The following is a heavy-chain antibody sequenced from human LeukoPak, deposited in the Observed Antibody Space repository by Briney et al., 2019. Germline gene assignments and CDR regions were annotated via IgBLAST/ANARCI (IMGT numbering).Heavy chain of an antibody. D-gene: IGHD2/OR15-2a*01. Sequence: GGSLRLSCAASGFTVSSNYMSWVRQAPGKGLEWVSVIYSGGSTYYADSMKGRFTISRDNSKNTLYLQMNSLRAEDTAVYYCARRNPLSSNAFDIWGQGTMVTVSS. J-gene: IGHJ3*02. V-gene: IGHV3-53*01. CDR2: IYSGGST. CDR1: GFTVSSNY. CDR3: ARRNPLSSNAFDI.